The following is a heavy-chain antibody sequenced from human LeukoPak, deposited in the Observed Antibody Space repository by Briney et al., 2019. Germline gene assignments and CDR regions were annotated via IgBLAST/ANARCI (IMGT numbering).Heavy chain of an antibody. J-gene: IGHJ5*02. CDR2: MYNSGST. CDR1: GGSIGSHY. Sequence: PLETLSLTCTVSGGSIGSHYWSWIRQSPGKGLEWIGFMYNSGSTKYNPSLQSRVTISVDTSKNQFSLKLSSVTAADTAVYYCARYCSGGNCYNWFDPWGQGTLVSASS. D-gene: IGHD2-15*01. V-gene: IGHV4-59*11. CDR3: ARYCSGGNCYNWFDP.